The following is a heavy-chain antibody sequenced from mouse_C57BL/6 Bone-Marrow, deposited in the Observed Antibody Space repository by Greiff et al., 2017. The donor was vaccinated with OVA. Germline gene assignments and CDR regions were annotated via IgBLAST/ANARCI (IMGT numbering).Heavy chain of an antibody. J-gene: IGHJ3*01. D-gene: IGHD4-1*01. CDR1: GFTFSSYG. CDR2: ISSGGSYT. Sequence: EVQLQQSGGDLVKPGGSLKLSCAASGFTFSSYGLSWVRQTPDKRLEWVATISSGGSYTYYPDSVKGRFTISRANAKNTLYLQMSSLKSEDTAMYYCARPGTAWCAYWGQGTLVTVYA. CDR3: ARPGTAWCAY. V-gene: IGHV5-6*01.